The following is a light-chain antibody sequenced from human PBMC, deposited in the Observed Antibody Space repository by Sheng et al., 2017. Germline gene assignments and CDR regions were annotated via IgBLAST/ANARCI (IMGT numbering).Light chain of an antibody. CDR3: QQYDNLPRT. V-gene: IGKV1-33*01. J-gene: IGKJ1*01. CDR1: QDITNS. CDR2: GAS. Sequence: DIQMTQSPSSLSASVGDRVTITCQASQDITNSLNWYQQKPGKAPKLLIHGASNLETGVPSRFSGSGSGTDFTFTISDLQPEDIGTYYCQQYDNLPRTFGQGTKVEIK.